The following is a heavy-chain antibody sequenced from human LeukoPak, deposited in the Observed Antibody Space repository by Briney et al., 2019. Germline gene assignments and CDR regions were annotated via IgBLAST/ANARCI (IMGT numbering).Heavy chain of an antibody. CDR1: GGSISNFY. CDR3: ARHVSGIYGSRGDFDY. J-gene: IGHJ4*02. CDR2: IHSGGGT. D-gene: IGHD3-10*01. Sequence: SEPLSLTCSVSGGSISNFYWSWIRQPPGKGLEWIGYIHSGGGTNYNPSLKSRVTMSVDTSKNQFSLKLNSVNAADTAVYYCARHVSGIYGSRGDFDYWGQGTLVTVSS. V-gene: IGHV4-59*08.